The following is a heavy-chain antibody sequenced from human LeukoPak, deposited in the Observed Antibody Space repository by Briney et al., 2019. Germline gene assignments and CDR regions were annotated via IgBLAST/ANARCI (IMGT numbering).Heavy chain of an antibody. Sequence: GASVKVSCKASGYTFTSFDINWVRQATGQGPEWMGWTNPGSGNTGYAQRFRGRVTMTRDTSISTAYLELSSLTSEDTAVYYCASHTYYLSSGSFGHWGQGTLVTVSS. CDR2: TNPGSGNT. D-gene: IGHD3-10*01. CDR3: ASHTYYLSSGSFGH. CDR1: GYTFTSFD. V-gene: IGHV1-8*01. J-gene: IGHJ4*02.